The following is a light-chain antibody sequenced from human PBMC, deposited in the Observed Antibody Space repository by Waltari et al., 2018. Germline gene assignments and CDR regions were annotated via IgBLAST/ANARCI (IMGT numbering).Light chain of an antibody. V-gene: IGKV1-39*01. CDR1: QSISSY. J-gene: IGKJ4*01. CDR2: AAS. Sequence: DIQMTQSPSSMSASVGDRVPVTCRASQSISSYLNWYQQKPGKAPKLLIYAASNLQSGVPSRFGGSVSGTDFTLTISSLQPEDFATYYCQQSFSTPPTFGGGTKVEIK. CDR3: QQSFSTPPT.